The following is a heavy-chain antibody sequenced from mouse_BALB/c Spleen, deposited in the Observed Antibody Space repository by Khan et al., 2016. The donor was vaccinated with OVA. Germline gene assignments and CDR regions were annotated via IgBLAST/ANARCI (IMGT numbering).Heavy chain of an antibody. CDR2: INPTSDYT. J-gene: IGHJ2*01. CDR1: GYTFTTYW. CDR3: ARDSIDY. V-gene: IGHV1-7*01. Sequence: QVQLQQSGAELAKPGASVKMSCKASGYTFTTYWMHWVKQRPGQGLEWIGYINPTSDYTDYNEKFKDKATLSADKSSSTAYMQLSSRTSEDSAVYYCARDSIDYWGQGTTLTVSS.